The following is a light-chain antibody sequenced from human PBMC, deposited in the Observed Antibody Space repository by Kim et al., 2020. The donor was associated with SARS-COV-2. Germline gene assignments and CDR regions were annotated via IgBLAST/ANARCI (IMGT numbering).Light chain of an antibody. CDR3: QQYGTSPA. CDR1: QSVSGTS. V-gene: IGKV3-20*01. Sequence: EIVLTQSPGTLSVSLGDRATLSCRASQSVSGTSLAWYQQKPGQAPRLLIYDASSRATGIPDKFSGSGSGTDFTLTISAVEPEDFAVYFCQQYGTSPAFGQGTKVDIK. J-gene: IGKJ1*01. CDR2: DAS.